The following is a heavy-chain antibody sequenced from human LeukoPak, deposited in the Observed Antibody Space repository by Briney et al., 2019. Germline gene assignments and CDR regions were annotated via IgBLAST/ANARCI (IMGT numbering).Heavy chain of an antibody. CDR1: GFTFSSYA. CDR2: ISGSGGST. V-gene: IGHV3-23*01. Sequence: GGSLRISCAASGFTFSSYAMSWVRQAPGKGLEWVSAISGSGGSTYYADSVKGRFTISRDNSKNTLYLQMNSLRAEDTAVYYCAKKKYYYDSSGYHDYWGQGTLVTVSS. D-gene: IGHD3-22*01. J-gene: IGHJ4*02. CDR3: AKKKYYYDSSGYHDY.